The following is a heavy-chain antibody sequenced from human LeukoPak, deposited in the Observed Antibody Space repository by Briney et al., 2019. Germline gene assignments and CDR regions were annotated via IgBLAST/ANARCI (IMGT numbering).Heavy chain of an antibody. Sequence: GGSLRLSCAASGSSFSSYNMNWVRQAPGKGLEWISFIGSSTSIYYADSVKGRFTISRDNARNSLSLHMSSLRAEDTAVYYCARDRKVAGMIDAFDVWGQGTMVTVP. J-gene: IGHJ3*01. D-gene: IGHD6-19*01. CDR3: ARDRKVAGMIDAFDV. V-gene: IGHV3-69-1*01. CDR1: GSSFSSYN. CDR2: IGSSTSI.